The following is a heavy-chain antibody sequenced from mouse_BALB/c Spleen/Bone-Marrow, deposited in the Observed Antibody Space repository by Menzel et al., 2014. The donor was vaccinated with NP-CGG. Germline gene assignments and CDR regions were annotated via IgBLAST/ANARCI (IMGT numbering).Heavy chain of an antibody. CDR3: AREVSMDY. V-gene: IGHV5-4*02. CDR1: GYTFSDYY. CDR2: ISDGDSYT. Sequence: EVMLVESGGGLVKPGGSLKLSCAASGYTFSDYYMYWVRQTPEKRLEWVATISDGDSYTYYPDSVKGRFTISRDNAKNNLFLQLSSLKSEDTAMYYCAREVSMDYWGQGTSVTVSS. J-gene: IGHJ4*01.